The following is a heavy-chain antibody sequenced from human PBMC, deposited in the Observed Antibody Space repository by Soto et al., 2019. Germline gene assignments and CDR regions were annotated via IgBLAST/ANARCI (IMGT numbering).Heavy chain of an antibody. CDR1: GGSVSSGSYY. V-gene: IGHV4-61*01. Sequence: PSETLSLTCTVSGGSVSSGSYYWSWIRQPPGKGLEWIGYIYYSGSTNYNPSLKSRVTISVDTSKNQFSLKLSSVTAADTAVYYCARSYDSSGYYYVNYWGQGTLVTAPQ. CDR2: IYYSGST. J-gene: IGHJ4*02. D-gene: IGHD3-22*01. CDR3: ARSYDSSGYYYVNY.